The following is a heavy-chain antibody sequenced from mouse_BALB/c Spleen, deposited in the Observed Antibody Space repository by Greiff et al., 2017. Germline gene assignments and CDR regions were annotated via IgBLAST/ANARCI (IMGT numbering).Heavy chain of an antibody. Sequence: DVHLVESGGGLVQPGGSRKLSCAASGFTFSSFGMHWVRQAPEKGLEWVAYISSGSSTIYYADTVKGRFTISRDNPKNTLFLQMTSLRSEDTAMYYCARGGTAYWGQGTLVTVSA. CDR1: GFTFSSFG. V-gene: IGHV5-17*02. J-gene: IGHJ3*01. D-gene: IGHD3-3*01. CDR2: ISSGSSTI. CDR3: ARGGTAY.